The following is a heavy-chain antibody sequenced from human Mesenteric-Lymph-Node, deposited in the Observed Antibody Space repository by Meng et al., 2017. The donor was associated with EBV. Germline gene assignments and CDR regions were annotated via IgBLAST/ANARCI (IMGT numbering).Heavy chain of an antibody. V-gene: IGHV4-34*01. J-gene: IGHJ4*02. Sequence: QVQLQQWGEGLLKPSETLSLTCAVYGGSFSGYYWSWIRQPPGKGLEWIGEINHSGSTNYNPSLKSRVTISVDTSKNQSSLKLGSVTAADTAVYYCARGEKGPIDYWGQGTLVTVSS. CDR2: INHSGST. CDR1: GGSFSGYY. CDR3: ARGEKGPIDY.